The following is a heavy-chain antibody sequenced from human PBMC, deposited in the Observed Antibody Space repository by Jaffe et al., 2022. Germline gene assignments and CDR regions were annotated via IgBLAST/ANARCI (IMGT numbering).Heavy chain of an antibody. CDR2: ISWNSGSI. Sequence: EVQLVESGGGLVQPGRSLRLSCAASGFTFDDYAMHWVRQAPGKGLEWVSGISWNSGSIGYADSVKGRFTISRDNAKNSLYLQMNSLRAEDTALYYCAKDAKHFDWLPPLFDYWGQGTLVTVSS. V-gene: IGHV3-9*01. D-gene: IGHD3-9*01. CDR3: AKDAKHFDWLPPLFDY. J-gene: IGHJ4*02. CDR1: GFTFDDYA.